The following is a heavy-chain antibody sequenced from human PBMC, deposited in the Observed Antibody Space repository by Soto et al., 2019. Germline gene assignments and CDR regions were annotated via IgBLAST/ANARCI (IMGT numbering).Heavy chain of an antibody. D-gene: IGHD3-3*01. Sequence: QVQLVESGGGLVKPGGSLRLSCAASGFTFSDYFMTWIRQAPGKGLEWVSYINTGGNSMYYADSVKGRFTISRDNARNSLYQQIDALRAEDTAVYYCARAIASTEWYVFDLWGQGTMVTASP. CDR3: ARAIASTEWYVFDL. CDR1: GFTFSDYF. V-gene: IGHV3-11*01. J-gene: IGHJ3*01. CDR2: INTGGNSM.